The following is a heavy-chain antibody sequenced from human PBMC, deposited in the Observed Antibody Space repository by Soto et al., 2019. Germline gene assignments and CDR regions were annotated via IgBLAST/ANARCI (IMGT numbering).Heavy chain of an antibody. CDR1: GYTFTSYY. CDR2: INPSGGST. D-gene: IGHD3-22*01. Sequence: EASVKVSCQPSGYTFTSYYMHWVRQAPGRGLDRMRIINPSGGSTSYAQKFQGRVTTTRDTSTSTVYMALSSLRSEDTAVYYCARFPGTPTQYYYDSTNGMDVWGQGTTVTVSS. V-gene: IGHV1-46*01. J-gene: IGHJ6*02. CDR3: ARFPGTPTQYYYDSTNGMDV.